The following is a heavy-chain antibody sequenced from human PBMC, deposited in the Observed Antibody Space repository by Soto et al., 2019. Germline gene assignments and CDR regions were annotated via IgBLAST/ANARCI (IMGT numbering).Heavy chain of an antibody. V-gene: IGHV3-48*03. J-gene: IGHJ4*02. CDR3: ARVLYATWSSFDY. CDR2: ITSGGTT. Sequence: GGSLRLSCTACGFTFSSYEMTWVHQAPGKGLEWISYITSGGTTYYADSAKGRFTISRDNAKNSLYLHLNSLTAEDTAIYYCARVLYATWSSFDYWGQGTLVTVSS. CDR1: GFTFSSYE. D-gene: IGHD1-26*01.